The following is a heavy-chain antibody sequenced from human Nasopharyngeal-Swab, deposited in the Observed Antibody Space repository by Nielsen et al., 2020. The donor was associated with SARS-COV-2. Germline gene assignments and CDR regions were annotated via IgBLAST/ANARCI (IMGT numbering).Heavy chain of an antibody. V-gene: IGHV3-53*01. CDR2: IYSGGST. Sequence: GGSLRLSCAASGFTVSSNYMTWVRQAPGKGLEWVSVIYSGGSTYYADSVKGRFTISRDKSKNTLYLQMNSLRAEDTAVYYCARNVLLWFGGHYDAFDIWGQGTMVTVSS. D-gene: IGHD3-10*01. CDR3: ARNVLLWFGGHYDAFDI. J-gene: IGHJ3*02. CDR1: GFTVSSNY.